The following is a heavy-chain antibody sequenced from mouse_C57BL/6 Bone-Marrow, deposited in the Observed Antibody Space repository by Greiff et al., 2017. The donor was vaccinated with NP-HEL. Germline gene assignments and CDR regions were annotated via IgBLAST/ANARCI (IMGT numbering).Heavy chain of an antibody. V-gene: IGHV5-4*03. CDR2: ISDGGSYT. Sequence: EVMLVESGGGLVKPGGSLKLSCAASGFTFSSYAMSWVRQTPEKRLEWVATISDGGSYTYYPDNVKGRFTISRDNAKNNLYLQMSHLKSEDTAMFYCARARDCYYTLCAYGGKESLVTVST. CDR3: ARARDCYYTLCAY. J-gene: IGHJ3*01. CDR1: GFTFSSYA. D-gene: IGHD2-3*01.